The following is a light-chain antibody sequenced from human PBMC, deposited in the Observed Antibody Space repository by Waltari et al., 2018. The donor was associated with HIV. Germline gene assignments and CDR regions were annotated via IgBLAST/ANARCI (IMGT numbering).Light chain of an antibody. V-gene: IGKV2-28*01. Sequence: DLVLTQSPRSLTVTPGVPASIACRSSQSLLHRHEYHDLDWYLQKPGQSPQRLSCLTSNRASGVPARFSGSGSGTDFTLKINGVEAGDVGIYYCRQGLQTAQGTFGGGTRVEI. CDR3: RQGLQTAQGT. CDR2: LTS. CDR1: QSLLHRHEYHD. J-gene: IGKJ4*01.